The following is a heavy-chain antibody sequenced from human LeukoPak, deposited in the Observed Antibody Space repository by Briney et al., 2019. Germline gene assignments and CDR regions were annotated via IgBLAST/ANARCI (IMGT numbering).Heavy chain of an antibody. CDR2: ISYDGSNK. CDR1: GFTFSSYG. Sequence: PGGSLRLSCAASGFTFSSYGMHWVRQAPGKGLEWVAVISYDGSNKYYADSVKGRFTISRDNSKNTLYLQMNSLRAEDTAVYYCARVAYYYDSSGYYHYWGQGTLVTVSS. J-gene: IGHJ4*02. CDR3: ARVAYYYDSSGYYHY. V-gene: IGHV3-30*03. D-gene: IGHD3-22*01.